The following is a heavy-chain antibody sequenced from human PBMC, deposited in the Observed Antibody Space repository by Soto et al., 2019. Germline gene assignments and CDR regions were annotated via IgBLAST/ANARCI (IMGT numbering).Heavy chain of an antibody. V-gene: IGHV3-48*02. Sequence: PGGSLRLSCAASGFTSSIYSMNWVRQAPGKGLEWISYISSSSSTIYDADSVKGRFTISRDNAKNSLYLQMNSLRHDDTAVYYCARVLGILGATGHFDYWGQGSLVTVSS. D-gene: IGHD1-26*01. CDR1: GFTSSIYS. J-gene: IGHJ4*02. CDR3: ARVLGILGATGHFDY. CDR2: ISSSSSTI.